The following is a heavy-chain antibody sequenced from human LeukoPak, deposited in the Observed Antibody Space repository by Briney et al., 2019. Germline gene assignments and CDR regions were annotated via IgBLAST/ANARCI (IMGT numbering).Heavy chain of an antibody. CDR3: ARSMRGSFDP. CDR2: IYTSGST. V-gene: IGHV4-61*02. CDR1: GGSISSGSYY. D-gene: IGHD3-16*01. J-gene: IGHJ5*02. Sequence: SQTLSLTCTVSGGSISSGSYYWSWIRQPAGKGLEWIGRIYTSGSTNYNPSLKSRVTISVDTSKNQFTLKLSSVTAADTAVYYCARSMRGSFDPWGQGTLVTVSS.